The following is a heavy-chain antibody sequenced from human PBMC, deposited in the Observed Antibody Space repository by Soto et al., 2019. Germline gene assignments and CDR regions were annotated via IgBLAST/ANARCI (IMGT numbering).Heavy chain of an antibody. V-gene: IGHV3-30*18. CDR2: ISYDGSNK. J-gene: IGHJ4*02. CDR3: AKGGKRWDYFDY. CDR1: GFTFSSYG. D-gene: IGHD3-16*01. Sequence: QVQLVESGGGVVQPGRSLRLSCAASGFTFSSYGMHWVRQAPGKGLEWVAVISYDGSNKYYADSVKGRVTISRDNSKNTLYLQMNSLRAEETAVYCSAKGGKRWDYFDYWGQGNLVTVSS.